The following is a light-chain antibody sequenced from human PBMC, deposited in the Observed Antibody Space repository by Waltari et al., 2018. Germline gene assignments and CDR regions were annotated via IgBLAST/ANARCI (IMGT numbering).Light chain of an antibody. CDR1: DYISAD. CDR3: QQRNDWPVT. CDR2: DSY. Sequence: EIVLTQSPATVSLFPGERATLSCRASDYISADLAWYQQKPGQAPRLLVYDSYNRATGVPARFSGRGSGTDFTLTITSLDPEDSAVYYCQQRNDWPVTFGQGTRVEIK. J-gene: IGKJ5*01. V-gene: IGKV3-11*01.